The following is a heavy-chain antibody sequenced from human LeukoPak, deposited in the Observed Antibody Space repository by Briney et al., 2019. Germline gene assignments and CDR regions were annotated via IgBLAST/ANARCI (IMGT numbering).Heavy chain of an antibody. CDR3: ATSYDSSGCE. CDR2: IKEDGSAK. V-gene: IGHV3-7*01. D-gene: IGHD3-22*01. CDR1: GFTFSSYA. J-gene: IGHJ4*02. Sequence: GGSLRLSCAGSGFTFSSYAMSWVRQAPGKGMEWVANIKEDGSAKFYVDSVKGRFTISRDNAKNSVYLQMNSLRVEDTAVYYCATSYDSSGCEWGQGTLVTVSS.